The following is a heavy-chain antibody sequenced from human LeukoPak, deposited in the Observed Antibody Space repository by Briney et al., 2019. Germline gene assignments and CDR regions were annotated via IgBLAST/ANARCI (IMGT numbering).Heavy chain of an antibody. J-gene: IGHJ5*02. V-gene: IGHV3-7*01. CDR2: IKEDGSIE. D-gene: IGHD5-24*01. Sequence: VGSLRLSCAASGFAFSKYWMSCVRQAPGKGLEWVANIKEDGSIEDYADSVKGRFTVSRDNAKNSLYLQMNSLRVEDTAVYYCVSQQLAPPWGQGTLVTVSS. CDR3: VSQQLAPP. CDR1: GFAFSKYW.